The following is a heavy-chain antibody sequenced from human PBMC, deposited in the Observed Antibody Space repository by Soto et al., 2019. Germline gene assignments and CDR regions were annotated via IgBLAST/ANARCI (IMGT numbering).Heavy chain of an antibody. CDR1: GGTFSSYA. CDR3: ARARYCTNGVCYTPSHFDY. D-gene: IGHD2-8*01. CDR2: IIPIFGTA. V-gene: IGHV1-69*06. Sequence: SVKVSCKASGGTFSSYAISWVRQAPRQGLEWMGGIIPIFGTANYAQKFQGRVTITADKSTSTAYMELSSLRSEDTAVYYCARARYCTNGVCYTPSHFDYWGQGTLVTVSS. J-gene: IGHJ4*02.